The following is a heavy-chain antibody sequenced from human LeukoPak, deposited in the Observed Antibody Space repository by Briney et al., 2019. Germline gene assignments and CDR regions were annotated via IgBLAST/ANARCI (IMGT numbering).Heavy chain of an antibody. V-gene: IGHV4-31*03. CDR2: IYYSGST. J-gene: IGHJ5*02. D-gene: IGHD2/OR15-2a*01. Sequence: PSQTLSLTCTVSGGSISSGGYYWRWIRQHPGKGLEWIGYIYYSGSTYYNPSLKSRVTISVDTSKNQFSLKLSSVTAADTAVYYCARDIRDYYNWFDPWGQGTLVTVSS. CDR1: GGSISSGGYY. CDR3: ARDIRDYYNWFDP.